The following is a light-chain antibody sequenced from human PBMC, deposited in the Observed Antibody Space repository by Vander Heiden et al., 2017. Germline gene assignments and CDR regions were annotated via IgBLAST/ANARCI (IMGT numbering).Light chain of an antibody. CDR2: DAS. J-gene: IGKJ1*01. CDR3: QQRSNWLWT. V-gene: IGKV3-11*01. Sequence: VLTQSPATLSLSPGERATLTCRASQSVSSYLAWYQQKPGQAPRLLIYDASNRATGIPARFSGSGSGTDFTLTISSLEPEDFAVYYCQQRSNWLWTSGQGTKVEIK. CDR1: QSVSSY.